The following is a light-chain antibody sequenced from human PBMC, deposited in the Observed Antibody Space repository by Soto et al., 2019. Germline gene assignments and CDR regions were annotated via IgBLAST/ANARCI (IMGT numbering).Light chain of an antibody. CDR2: RAS. V-gene: IGKV1-39*01. CDR3: QQSYSSPPWT. J-gene: IGKJ1*01. Sequence: DIQMTQSPSSLSASVGDRVTISCRASQSIGTSLNWYQQKPGTAPRLLISRASSVESGVPPRFSGSGSGRDFTLTISSLRPEDIATYFCQQSYSSPPWTFDQGTKVEVK. CDR1: QSIGTS.